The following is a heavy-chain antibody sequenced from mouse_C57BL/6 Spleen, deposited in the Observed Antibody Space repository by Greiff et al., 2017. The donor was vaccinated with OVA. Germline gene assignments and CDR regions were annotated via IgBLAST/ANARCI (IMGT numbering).Heavy chain of an antibody. J-gene: IGHJ4*01. V-gene: IGHV1-81*01. D-gene: IGHD1-1*01. CDR1: GYTFTSYG. CDR3: AIAEHYYDSSYDYAMDY. CDR2: IYPRSGNT. Sequence: VQLQESGAELARPGASVKLSCKASGYTFTSYGISWVKQRTGQGLEWIGEIYPRSGNTYYNEKFKGKATLTADKSSSTAYIGLRSLTSEDSADYFCAIAEHYYDSSYDYAMDYWGQGTSVTVSS.